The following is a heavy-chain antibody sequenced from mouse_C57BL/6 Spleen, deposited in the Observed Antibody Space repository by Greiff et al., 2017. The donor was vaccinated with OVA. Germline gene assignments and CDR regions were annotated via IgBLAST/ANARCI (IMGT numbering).Heavy chain of an antibody. Sequence: VQVVESGGGLVKPGGSLKLSCAASGFTFSSYAMSWVRQTPEKRLEWVATISDGGSYTYYPDNVKGRFTISRDNAKNNLYLQMSHLKSEDTAMYYCARGNYYFDYWGQGTTLTVSS. CDR3: ARGNYYFDY. J-gene: IGHJ2*01. CDR2: ISDGGSYT. CDR1: GFTFSSYA. V-gene: IGHV5-4*01. D-gene: IGHD2-1*01.